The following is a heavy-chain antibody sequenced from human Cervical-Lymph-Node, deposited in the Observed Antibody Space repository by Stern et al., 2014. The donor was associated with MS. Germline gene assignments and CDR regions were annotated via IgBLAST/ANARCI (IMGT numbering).Heavy chain of an antibody. J-gene: IGHJ4*02. V-gene: IGHV3-49*03. CDR3: TRYGVVMTFDY. CDR2: IRSKAYGGTT. CDR1: GFTFGDYA. Sequence: EEQLVESGAGLVQPGRSLRLSCTASGFTFGDYAMSWFRQAPGKGLEWVGFIRSKAYGGTTEYAASGKGRFTISRDDSKSIVYLQMNSLKTEDTAVYYCTRYGVVMTFDYWGQGTLVTVSS. D-gene: IGHD3-3*01.